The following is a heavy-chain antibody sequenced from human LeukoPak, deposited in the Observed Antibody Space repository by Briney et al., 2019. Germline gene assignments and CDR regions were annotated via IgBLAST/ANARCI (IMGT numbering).Heavy chain of an antibody. CDR3: ARGLRMVYAKGHYYYGMDV. CDR1: GGSFSGYY. V-gene: IGHV4-34*01. CDR2: INHSGST. Sequence: SETLSLTCAVYGGSFSGYYWSWIRQPPGKGLEWIGEINHSGSTNYNPSLKSRVTISVDTSKNQFSLKLSSVTAADTAVYYCARGLRMVYAKGHYYYGMDVWGQGTTVTVSS. D-gene: IGHD2-8*01. J-gene: IGHJ6*02.